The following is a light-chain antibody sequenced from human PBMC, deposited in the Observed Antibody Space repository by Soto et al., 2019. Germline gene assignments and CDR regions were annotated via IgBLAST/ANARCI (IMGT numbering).Light chain of an antibody. CDR2: VGTGGIVG. V-gene: IGLV9-49*01. CDR3: GADHGSGSNFVTWV. J-gene: IGLJ3*02. CDR1: SGDSNYK. Sequence: QLVLTQPPSASASLGASVTLTCTLSSGDSNYKVDWYQQRPGKGPRFVMRVGTGGIVGSKGDGIPDRFSVLGSGLNRYLTIKNIQEEDESDYHCGADHGSGSNFVTWVFGGGTKLTVL.